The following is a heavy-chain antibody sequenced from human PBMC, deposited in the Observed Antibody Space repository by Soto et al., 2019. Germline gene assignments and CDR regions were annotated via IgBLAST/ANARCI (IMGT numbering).Heavy chain of an antibody. CDR2: SRNKDHSYST. J-gene: IGHJ4*02. D-gene: IGHD2-8*02. V-gene: IGHV3-72*01. CDR1: GFTFSSYG. Sequence: GGSLRLSCAASGFTFSSYGMHWVRQAPGKGLEWVARSRNKDHSYSTEYAASVKGRFTISRDDSQNSLYLLMTSLKAEDTAVYYCVRGHWSFDYWGQGTVVTVSS. CDR3: VRGHWSFDY.